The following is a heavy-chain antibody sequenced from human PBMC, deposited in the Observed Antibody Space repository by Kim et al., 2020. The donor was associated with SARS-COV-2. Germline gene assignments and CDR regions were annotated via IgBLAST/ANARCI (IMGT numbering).Heavy chain of an antibody. CDR3: ARVAITMVRGVNNWFDP. J-gene: IGHJ5*02. D-gene: IGHD3-10*01. Sequence: LQSRVTISVDTSKNQFSLKLSSVTAADTAVYYCARVAITMVRGVNNWFDPWGQGTLVTVSS. V-gene: IGHV4-31*02.